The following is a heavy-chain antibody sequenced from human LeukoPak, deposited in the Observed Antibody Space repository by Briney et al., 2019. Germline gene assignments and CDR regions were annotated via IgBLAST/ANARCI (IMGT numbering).Heavy chain of an antibody. CDR1: GYTLTELS. J-gene: IGHJ4*02. Sequence: ASVKVSCKVSGYTLTELSMHWVRQAPGKGLEWMGGFDPEDGETIYAQKFQGRVTMTEDTSTDTAYMELSNLRSEDTAVYYCATTYQLLWFGELSGWGQGTLVTVSS. CDR3: ATTYQLLWFGELSG. D-gene: IGHD3-10*01. CDR2: FDPEDGET. V-gene: IGHV1-24*01.